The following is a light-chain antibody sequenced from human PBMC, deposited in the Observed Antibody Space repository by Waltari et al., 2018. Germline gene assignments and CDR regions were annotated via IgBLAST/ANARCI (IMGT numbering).Light chain of an antibody. CDR1: QSIRST. Sequence: EIVLTQSPATLSVSPGERATLSCWASQSIRSTLAWYQQKPGQAPRLLIYDASTRATGIPVRFSGSGSGTYFTLTIGSLQSEDFAVYYCQQYNNWPPYTFGQGTKLEIK. V-gene: IGKV3D-15*01. CDR3: QQYNNWPPYT. J-gene: IGKJ2*01. CDR2: DAS.